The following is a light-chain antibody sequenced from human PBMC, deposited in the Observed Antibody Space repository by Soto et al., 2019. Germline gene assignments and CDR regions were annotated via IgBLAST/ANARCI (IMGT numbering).Light chain of an antibody. J-gene: IGLJ3*02. V-gene: IGLV1-44*01. CDR3: SAWDGSLNGLV. CDR2: NNV. Sequence: QSVLTQPPSASGTPGQRVTISCSGSSSNIGSNILNWYRQVPGTAPKLLIYNNVHRPSGVPDRFSGSKSGASGSLAISGLQLEDEADYYCSAWDGSLNGLVFGGRTKVTVL. CDR1: SSNIGSNI.